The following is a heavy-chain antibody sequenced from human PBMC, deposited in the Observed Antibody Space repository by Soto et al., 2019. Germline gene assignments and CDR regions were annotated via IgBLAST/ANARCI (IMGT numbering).Heavy chain of an antibody. CDR1: GYNLNTYW. CDR2: SYPGDSDT. J-gene: IGHJ4*02. Sequence: GESLKISCEGSGYNLNTYWIGWVRQMTGKGLEWMALSYPGDSDTRYSPSFEGQVTLAVDRSISTAYLQWNSLKASDTAIYYCATSTVSYVDIVSSTTRGYFDHWGQGTLVTVSS. CDR3: ATSTVSYVDIVSSTTRGYFDH. D-gene: IGHD5-12*01. V-gene: IGHV5-51*01.